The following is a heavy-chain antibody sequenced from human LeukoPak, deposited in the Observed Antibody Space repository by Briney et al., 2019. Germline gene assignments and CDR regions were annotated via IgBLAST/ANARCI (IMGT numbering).Heavy chain of an antibody. V-gene: IGHV3-23*01. J-gene: IGHJ3*02. CDR3: AKDPYDYVWGSYVDI. CDR1: GFTFSSYA. CDR2: ISGSGGST. D-gene: IGHD3-16*01. Sequence: GGSLRLSCAASGFTFSSYAMTWVRQAPGKGLEWVSAISGSGGSTYYADSVKGRFTISRDNSKNTLYLQMNSLRAEDTAVYYCAKDPYDYVWGSYVDIWGQGTMVTVSS.